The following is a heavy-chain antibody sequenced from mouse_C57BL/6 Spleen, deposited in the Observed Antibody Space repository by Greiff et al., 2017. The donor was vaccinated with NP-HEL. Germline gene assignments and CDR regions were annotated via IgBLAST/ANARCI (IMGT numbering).Heavy chain of an antibody. CDR1: GYAFSSSW. Sequence: VQLQQSGPELVKPGASVKISCKASGYAFSSSWMNWVKQRPGKGLEWIGRIYPGDGDTNYNGKFKGKATLTADKSSSTAYMQLSSLTSEDSAVYFGARKDGSSYDAMDYWGQGTSVTVSS. J-gene: IGHJ4*01. CDR3: ARKDGSSYDAMDY. V-gene: IGHV1-82*01. CDR2: IYPGDGDT. D-gene: IGHD1-1*01.